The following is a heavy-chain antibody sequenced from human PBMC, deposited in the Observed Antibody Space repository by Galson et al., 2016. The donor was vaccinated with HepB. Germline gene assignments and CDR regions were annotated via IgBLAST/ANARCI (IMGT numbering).Heavy chain of an antibody. CDR1: GFAFSSYA. V-gene: IGHV3-23*01. J-gene: IGHJ4*02. CDR3: ARALLAIDDF. Sequence: SLRLSCAASGFAFSSYAVNWVRQAPGKGLEWIASISLSGATTHYADSVKGRFTISRDNSKSTLFLEMNSLRSDDTAVYYCARALLAIDDFWGQGTLVTVSP. D-gene: IGHD1-26*01. CDR2: ISLSGATT.